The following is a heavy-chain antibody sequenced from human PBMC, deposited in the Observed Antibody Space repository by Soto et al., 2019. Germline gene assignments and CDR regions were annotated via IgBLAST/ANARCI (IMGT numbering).Heavy chain of an antibody. J-gene: IGHJ4*02. CDR2: ISGSGGST. Sequence: PGGSLRLSFEASGFTFSSYAMSWGRLAPGKVLEWVSAISGSGGSTYYADSVKGRFTISRDNSKNTLYLQMNSLRAEDTAVYYCAKGALGYCSGGSCYNFDYWGQGT. V-gene: IGHV3-23*01. CDR1: GFTFSSYA. CDR3: AKGALGYCSGGSCYNFDY. D-gene: IGHD2-15*01.